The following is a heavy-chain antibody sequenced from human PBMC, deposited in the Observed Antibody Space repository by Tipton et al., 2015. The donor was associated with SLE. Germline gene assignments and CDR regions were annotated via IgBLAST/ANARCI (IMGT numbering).Heavy chain of an antibody. CDR1: GGSISSSSYY. CDR2: IYYSGST. J-gene: IGHJ2*01. CDR3: ARRLSAYDKKCFDL. D-gene: IGHD3-22*01. Sequence: LRLSCTVSGGSISSSSYYWGWIRQPPGKGLEWIGSIYYSGSTYYNPSLKSRVTISVDTSKNQFSLKLSSVTAADTAVYYCARRLSAYDKKCFDLWGRGTLVTVSS. V-gene: IGHV4-39*07.